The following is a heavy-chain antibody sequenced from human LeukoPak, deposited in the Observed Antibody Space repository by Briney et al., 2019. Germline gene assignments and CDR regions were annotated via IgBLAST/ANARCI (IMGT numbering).Heavy chain of an antibody. CDR2: ISSNGGST. Sequence: GGSLRLSCAASGFTFSSYAMHWVRQAPGKGLEYVSAISSNGGSTYYANSVKGRFTISRDNSKNTLYLQMGSLRAEDMAVYYCARERYYDSSGPFDYWGQGTLVTASS. V-gene: IGHV3-64*01. D-gene: IGHD3-22*01. CDR3: ARERYYDSSGPFDY. J-gene: IGHJ4*02. CDR1: GFTFSSYA.